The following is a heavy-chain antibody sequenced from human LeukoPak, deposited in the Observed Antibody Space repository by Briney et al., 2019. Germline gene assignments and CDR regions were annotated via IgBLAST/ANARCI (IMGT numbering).Heavy chain of an antibody. Sequence: GGSLRLSCAASGFTFDDYAMHWVRQAPGKGLEWVSGISWNSGYIGYADSVKGRFTISRDNSKNTLYLQMNSLRAEDTAVYYCAKMTAGYSSSLDYWGQGTLVTVSS. CDR3: AKMTAGYSSSLDY. CDR1: GFTFDDYA. CDR2: ISWNSGYI. V-gene: IGHV3-9*01. D-gene: IGHD6-13*01. J-gene: IGHJ4*02.